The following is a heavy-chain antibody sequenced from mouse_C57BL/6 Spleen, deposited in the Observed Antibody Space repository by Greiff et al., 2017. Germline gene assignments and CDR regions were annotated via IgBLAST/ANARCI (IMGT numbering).Heavy chain of an antibody. D-gene: IGHD1-2*01. CDR2: IDPSDSYT. CDR3: ARAITTGTGAMDY. V-gene: IGHV1-69*01. Sequence: QVQLQQPGAELVMPGASVKLSCKASGYTFTSYWMHWVKQRPGQGLEWIGEIDPSDSYTNYNQKFKGKSTLTVDKSSSTAYMQLSSLTSEDSAVYYCARAITTGTGAMDYCGQGTPATVSS. J-gene: IGHJ4*01. CDR1: GYTFTSYW.